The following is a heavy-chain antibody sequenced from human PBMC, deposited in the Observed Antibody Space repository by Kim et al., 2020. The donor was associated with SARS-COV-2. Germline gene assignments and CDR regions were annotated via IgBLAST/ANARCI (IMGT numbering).Heavy chain of an antibody. V-gene: IGHV3-11*05. J-gene: IGHJ6*02. CDR3: ARVGYDYVWGSYRDYYYGMDV. CDR1: GFTFSDYY. D-gene: IGHD3-16*02. CDR2: ISSSSSYT. Sequence: GGSLRLSCAASGFTFSDYYMSWIRQAPGKGLEWVSYISSSSSYTNYADSVKGRFTISRDNAKNSLYLQMNSLRAEDTAVYYCARVGYDYVWGSYRDYYYGMDVWGQGTTVTVSS.